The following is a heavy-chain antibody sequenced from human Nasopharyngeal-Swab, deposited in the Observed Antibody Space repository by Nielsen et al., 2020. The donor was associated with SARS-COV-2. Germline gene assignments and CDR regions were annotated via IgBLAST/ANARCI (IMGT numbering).Heavy chain of an antibody. Sequence: SETLSLTCRVSGGSILNYHWSWIRQPPGKGLEWIGHIYDSGATNYNPSLRSRVTISVDTSRSQFSLNLSSVTAADTAMYYCARQAGRYMATAYYFDFWGQGTLVTVSS. J-gene: IGHJ4*02. D-gene: IGHD5-12*01. CDR1: GGSILNYH. CDR2: IYDSGAT. CDR3: ARQAGRYMATAYYFDF. V-gene: IGHV4-59*08.